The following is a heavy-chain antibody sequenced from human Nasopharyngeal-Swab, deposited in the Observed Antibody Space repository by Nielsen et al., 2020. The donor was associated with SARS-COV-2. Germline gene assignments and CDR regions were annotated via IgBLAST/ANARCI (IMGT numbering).Heavy chain of an antibody. Sequence: SVKVSCKASGGTFSSYAISWVRQAPGQGLEWMGRIIPILGIANYAQKFQGRVTITADKSTSTAYMELSSLRSEDTAVYYCARDDFKGASSGWPTFDYWGQGTLVTVSS. J-gene: IGHJ4*02. V-gene: IGHV1-69*04. CDR3: ARDDFKGASSGWPTFDY. CDR2: IIPILGIA. CDR1: GGTFSSYA. D-gene: IGHD6-19*01.